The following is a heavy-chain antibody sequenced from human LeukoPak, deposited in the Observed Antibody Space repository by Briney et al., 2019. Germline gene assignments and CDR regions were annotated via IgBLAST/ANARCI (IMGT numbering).Heavy chain of an antibody. V-gene: IGHV4-39*01. Sequence: SETLSLTCTVSGGSISSSSYYWGWIRQPPGKGLEWIGSIYYSGSTYYNPSLKSRVTISVDTSKNQFSLKLSSVTAADTAVYYCASYPMVRGVGGDYWGQGTLVTVSS. D-gene: IGHD3-10*01. CDR1: GGSISSSSYY. CDR2: IYYSGST. J-gene: IGHJ4*02. CDR3: ASYPMVRGVGGDY.